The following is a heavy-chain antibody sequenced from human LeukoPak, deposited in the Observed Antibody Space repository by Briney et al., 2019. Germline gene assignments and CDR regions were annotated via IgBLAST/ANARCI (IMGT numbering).Heavy chain of an antibody. Sequence: ASVKVSCKASGYIFNTYYIHWVRQAPGQGPEWMGWINCNSGDTNYAPKFQGRVTMTRVTSITTAYVDLYSLRSDDAAVYYCARDYHFSMGVWGQGTTVTVSS. V-gene: IGHV1-2*02. CDR2: INCNSGDT. J-gene: IGHJ6*02. CDR1: GYIFNTYY. CDR3: ARDYHFSMGV.